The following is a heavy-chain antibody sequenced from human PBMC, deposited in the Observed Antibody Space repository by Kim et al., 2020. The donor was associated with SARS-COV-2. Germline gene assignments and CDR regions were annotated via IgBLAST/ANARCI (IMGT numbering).Heavy chain of an antibody. Sequence: GGSLRLSCAASGFTFSSCSMAWVRQTPGKGLEWVSIISGDGSGTTYADSVKGRFTVSRDNSKNTQYLQMSGLRAEDTALYYCARYGSGTYYYDYWGQGTLVTVSS. CDR3: ARYGSGTYYYDY. CDR2: ISGDGSGT. J-gene: IGHJ4*02. V-gene: IGHV3-23*01. D-gene: IGHD3-10*01. CDR1: GFTFSSCS.